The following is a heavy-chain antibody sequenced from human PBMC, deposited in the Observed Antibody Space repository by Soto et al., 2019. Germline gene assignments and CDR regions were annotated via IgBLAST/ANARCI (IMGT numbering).Heavy chain of an antibody. Sequence: SETLSLTCTVSGGSIGTYYWSWMRQSPEKGLEWLGDIYYSGGTNYNPSLRSRVTISVDTSKNQFSLKLNSVTATDTAVYYCARGTPFTMFGVMRWFDPWGQGTLVTVSS. V-gene: IGHV4-59*01. CDR1: GGSIGTYY. J-gene: IGHJ5*02. CDR3: ARGTPFTMFGVMRWFDP. CDR2: IYYSGGT. D-gene: IGHD3-3*01.